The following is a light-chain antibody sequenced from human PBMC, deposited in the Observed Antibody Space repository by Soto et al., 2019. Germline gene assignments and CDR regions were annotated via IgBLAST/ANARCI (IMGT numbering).Light chain of an antibody. J-gene: IGLJ2*01. CDR3: QAWDSSTAV. CDR2: QDS. V-gene: IGLV3-1*01. CDR1: KLGDKY. Sequence: SSELTQPPSVSVSPGQTASITCSGDKLGDKYACWCQQKPGQSPVLVIYQDSKRPSGIPERFSGSNSGNTATLTISGTQAMDEADYYCQAWDSSTAVFGGGTKLTVL.